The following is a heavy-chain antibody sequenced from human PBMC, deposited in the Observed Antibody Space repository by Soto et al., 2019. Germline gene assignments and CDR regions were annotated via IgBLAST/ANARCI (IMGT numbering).Heavy chain of an antibody. CDR3: ASPKVTSSWSSDY. D-gene: IGHD6-13*01. Sequence: EVQLSQSGGELVQPGESLRLSCAASGFIFNKYAMTWVRQAPGKGLEWVSAISGDGDTTYYADSVKGRFTISRDNSKNTLFLQMNSLRDEDTALYYCASPKVTSSWSSDYWGQGTLVTVSS. CDR2: ISGDGDTT. V-gene: IGHV3-23*01. J-gene: IGHJ4*02. CDR1: GFIFNKYA.